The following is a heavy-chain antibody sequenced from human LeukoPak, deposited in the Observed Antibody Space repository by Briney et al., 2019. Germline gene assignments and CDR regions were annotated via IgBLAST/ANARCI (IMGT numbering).Heavy chain of an antibody. D-gene: IGHD2-15*01. V-gene: IGHV4-39*01. Sequence: SETLSLTCTVSGGSISSSSYYWGWIRQPPGKGLEWIGSIYYSGSTYYNPSLKSRVTISVDTSKNQFSLKLSSVTAADTAVYYCARHDIPRYCSGGSCPSAFDIWGQGTMVTVSS. CDR3: ARHDIPRYCSGGSCPSAFDI. CDR2: IYYSGST. J-gene: IGHJ3*02. CDR1: GGSISSSSYY.